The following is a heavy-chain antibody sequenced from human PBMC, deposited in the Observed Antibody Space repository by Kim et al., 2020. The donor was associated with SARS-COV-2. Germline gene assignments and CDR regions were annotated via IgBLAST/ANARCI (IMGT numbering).Heavy chain of an antibody. V-gene: IGHV4-59*13. D-gene: IGHD4-17*01. CDR2: IYYSGST. Sequence: SETLSLTCTVSGGSISSYYWSWIRQPPGKGLEWIGYIYYSGSTNYNPSLKSRVTISVDTSKNQFSLKLSSVTAADTAVYYCASGDYGGDYWGQGTLVTVSS. CDR1: GGSISSYY. J-gene: IGHJ4*02. CDR3: ASGDYGGDY.